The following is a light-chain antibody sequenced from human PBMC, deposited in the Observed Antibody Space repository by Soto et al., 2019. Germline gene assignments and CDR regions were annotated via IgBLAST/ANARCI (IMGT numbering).Light chain of an antibody. CDR2: NVY. CDR3: NSYTSASTYV. V-gene: IGLV2-14*03. CDR1: SSDIGIYNF. Sequence: VLTQPASVSGSPGQSITIFCTGTSSDIGIYNFVSWYQQHPGKAPKLMIYNVYSRPSGVSSRFSGSKSGNTASLTISWLQAEDEADYYCNSYTSASTYVFGTGTKVTVL. J-gene: IGLJ1*01.